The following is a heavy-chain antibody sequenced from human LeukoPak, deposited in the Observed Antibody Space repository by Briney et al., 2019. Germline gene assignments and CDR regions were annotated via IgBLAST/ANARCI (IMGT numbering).Heavy chain of an antibody. Sequence: GGTLRLSCAASGFTFSSYGMSWVRQAPGKGLEWVSAISGSGGSTYYADSVKGRFTISRDNSKNTLYLQMHSLRVEDTAVYYCAEVPVVTALDAFDIWGQGTMVTVSS. CDR1: GFTFSSYG. J-gene: IGHJ3*02. D-gene: IGHD2-21*02. CDR3: AEVPVVTALDAFDI. V-gene: IGHV3-23*01. CDR2: ISGSGGST.